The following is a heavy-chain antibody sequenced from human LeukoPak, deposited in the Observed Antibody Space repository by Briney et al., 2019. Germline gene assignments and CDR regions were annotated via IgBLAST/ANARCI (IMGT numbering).Heavy chain of an antibody. D-gene: IGHD3-22*01. Sequence: GRSLRLSCAASGFTFRNYGIHWVRQAPGKGLEWVTVISYDESNKYYADSVKGRFTISRDNSKNTLYLQMNSLRAEDTAVYYCAREGADYFYDSSGYYDLYGLDVWGQGTTVTVSS. J-gene: IGHJ6*02. V-gene: IGHV3-30*03. CDR1: GFTFRNYG. CDR3: AREGADYFYDSSGYYDLYGLDV. CDR2: ISYDESNK.